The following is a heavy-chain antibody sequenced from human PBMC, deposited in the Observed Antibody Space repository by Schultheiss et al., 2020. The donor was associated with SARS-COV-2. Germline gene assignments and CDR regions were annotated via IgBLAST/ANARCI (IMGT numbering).Heavy chain of an antibody. CDR2: IYHSGST. CDR3: ARVGCSGGSCYSGLDWFDP. Sequence: SETLSLTCTVSGGSISSGYYWGWIRQPPGKGLEWIGSIYHSGSTYYNPSLKSRVTISVDTSKNQFSLKLSSVTAADTAVYYCARVGCSGGSCYSGLDWFDPWGQGTLVTVSS. J-gene: IGHJ5*02. D-gene: IGHD2-15*01. CDR1: GGSISSGYY. V-gene: IGHV4-38-2*02.